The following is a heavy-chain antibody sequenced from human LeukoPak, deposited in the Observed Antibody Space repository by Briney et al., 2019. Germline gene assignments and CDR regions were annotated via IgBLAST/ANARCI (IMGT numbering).Heavy chain of an antibody. CDR2: IIPIFGTA. CDR3: ARQPFWSGYYPY. V-gene: IGHV1-69*13. Sequence: ASVKVSCKASGGTFSSYAISWVRQARGQGLEWMGGIIPIFGTANYAQKFQGRVTITADESTSTAYMELSSLRSEDTAVYYCARQPFWSGYYPYWGQGTLVTVSS. J-gene: IGHJ4*02. CDR1: GGTFSSYA. D-gene: IGHD3-3*02.